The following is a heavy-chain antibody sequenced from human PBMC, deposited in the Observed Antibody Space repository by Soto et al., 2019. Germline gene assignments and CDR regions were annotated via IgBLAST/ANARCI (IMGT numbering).Heavy chain of an antibody. Sequence: QVQLVESGGGVVQPGRSLRLSCAASGFTFSSYAMHWVRQAPGKGLEWVAVISYDGSNKYYADSVKGRFTISRDNSKNTLYLQMNSLRAEDTAVYYCARDRAVAGTDYYYGMDVWGQETTVTVSS. CDR3: ARDRAVAGTDYYYGMDV. CDR2: ISYDGSNK. CDR1: GFTFSSYA. D-gene: IGHD6-19*01. J-gene: IGHJ6*02. V-gene: IGHV3-30-3*01.